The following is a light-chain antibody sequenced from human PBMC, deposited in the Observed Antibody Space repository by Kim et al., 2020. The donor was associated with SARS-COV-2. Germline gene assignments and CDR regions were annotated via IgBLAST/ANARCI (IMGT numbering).Light chain of an antibody. CDR2: ATN. J-gene: IGLJ2*01. Sequence: ELTQPPSVSGTPGQTVIISCSGSSSNIGSNPVNWYQQLPGTAPKLLIYATNERPSGVPDRFSGSKSGTSASLAISGLQSEDEADYYCTAWGGSLSGRVFGGGTQLTVL. CDR1: SSNIGSNP. CDR3: TAWGGSLSGRV. V-gene: IGLV1-44*01.